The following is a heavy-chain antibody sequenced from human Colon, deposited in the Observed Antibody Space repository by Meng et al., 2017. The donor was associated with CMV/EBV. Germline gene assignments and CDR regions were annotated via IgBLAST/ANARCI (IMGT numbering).Heavy chain of an antibody. V-gene: IGHV4-59*13. D-gene: IGHD1-26*01. CDR2: IYFTGTT. CDR1: GGSLSSYY. CDR3: ARRQVGVFDY. Sequence: GSLRLSCTVSGGSLSSYYWSWIRQAPGKGLEWIGYIYFTGTTKYNPSLKSRVTMSVDTSNNVCSLKLSSVIAAATAVYYCARRQVGVFDYWGQGTLVTVSS. J-gene: IGHJ4*02.